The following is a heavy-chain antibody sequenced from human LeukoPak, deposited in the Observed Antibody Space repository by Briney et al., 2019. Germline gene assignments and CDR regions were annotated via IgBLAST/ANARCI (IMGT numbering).Heavy chain of an antibody. J-gene: IGHJ4*02. D-gene: IGHD3-10*01. CDR3: AKGPMVRGVIN. CDR1: GLTFDDYA. CDR2: ISWNSGSI. V-gene: IGHV3-9*01. Sequence: GGSLRLPCAASGLTFDDYAMHWVRQAPGKGLEWASGISWNSGSIGYADSVKGRFTISRDNAKNSLYLQMNSLRAEDTALYYCAKGPMVRGVINWGQGTLVTVSS.